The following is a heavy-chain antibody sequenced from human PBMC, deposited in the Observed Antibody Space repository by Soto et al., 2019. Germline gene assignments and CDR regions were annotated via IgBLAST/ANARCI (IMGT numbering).Heavy chain of an antibody. CDR2: IIPIFGTV. D-gene: IGHD3-10*01. CDR3: AREITVVRGNGFWFDP. CDR1: GGTLSSYA. Sequence: QMQLVQSGAEVKKPGSSVKVSCKASGGTLSSYAISWVRQAPGQGLEWMGGIIPIFGTVNYAQKFQGRVTITADESTSTAYMELSSLRSEDTAVYYCAREITVVRGNGFWFDPGGQGTLVTVSS. V-gene: IGHV1-69*01. J-gene: IGHJ5*02.